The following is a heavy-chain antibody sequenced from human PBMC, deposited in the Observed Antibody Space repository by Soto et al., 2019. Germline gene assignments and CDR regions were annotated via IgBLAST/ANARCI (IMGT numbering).Heavy chain of an antibody. V-gene: IGHV4-34*01. CDR1: GGSFSGYY. J-gene: IGHJ6*03. CDR2: INHSGNT. D-gene: IGHD3-9*01. Sequence: SVTLSLTCAVYGGSFSGYYWSWIRQPPGKRLEWIGEINHSGNTNYNPSLKSRVTISVDKSKNQFSLKLSSVTAADTAVYYCASQGLPYFDWSPTPLYYMDVWGKGTTVTVSS. CDR3: ASQGLPYFDWSPTPLYYMDV.